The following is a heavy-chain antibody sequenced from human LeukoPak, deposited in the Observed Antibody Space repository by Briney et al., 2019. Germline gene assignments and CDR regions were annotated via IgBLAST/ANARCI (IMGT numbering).Heavy chain of an antibody. CDR3: AREVQYCGGDCPSYYFDY. CDR2: IYYSGST. Sequence: PSETLSLTCTVSGGSISSYYWSWIRQPPGKGLEWIGYIYYSGSTNYNPSLKSRVTISVDTSKNQFSLKLSSVTAADTAVYYCAREVQYCGGDCPSYYFDYWGQGTLVTVSS. J-gene: IGHJ4*02. V-gene: IGHV4-59*01. D-gene: IGHD2-21*02. CDR1: GGSISSYY.